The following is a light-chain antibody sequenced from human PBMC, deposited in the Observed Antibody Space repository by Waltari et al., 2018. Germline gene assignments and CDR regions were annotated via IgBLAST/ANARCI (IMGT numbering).Light chain of an antibody. CDR3: QQNYSSPWT. CDR2: GAS. J-gene: IGKJ1*01. V-gene: IGKV3-20*01. Sequence: IVLTQSPGALSLSPGERATLTCRASQNVSSSYLGWYQQKPGKAPRLLIYGASSMDSGIPARFSGSGSGTDFTLTISRLEPEDFAAYYCQQNYSSPWTFGQGTKVEIK. CDR1: QNVSSSY.